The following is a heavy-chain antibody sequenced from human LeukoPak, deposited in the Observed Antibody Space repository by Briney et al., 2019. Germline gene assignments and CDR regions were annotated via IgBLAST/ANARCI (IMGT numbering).Heavy chain of an antibody. CDR2: IHHSGLT. V-gene: IGHV4-38-2*02. J-gene: IGHJ5*02. Sequence: PSETLALTCTVSGYSISSGYYWGWIRQPPRKGLEWIGSIHHSGLTYYNPSLESRVTMSVDKTKNQFTLKLTSMTAADTAVYFCGRGYYSLDKWFDPWGQGALVTVSS. CDR3: GRGYYSLDKWFDP. D-gene: IGHD3-10*01. CDR1: GYSISSGYY.